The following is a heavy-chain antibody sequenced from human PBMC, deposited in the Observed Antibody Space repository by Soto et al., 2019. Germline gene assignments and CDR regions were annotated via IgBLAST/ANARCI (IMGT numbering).Heavy chain of an antibody. CDR2: ISETSLAI. J-gene: IGHJ4*02. CDR3: ATLQLGREGVFDS. Sequence: EVQLVESGGGLVQPGGSLRLSCAASGFTFKTYSMNWVRQAPGKGLEWVSYISETSLAIYYRDSVKGRFTISRDNAKNTLYLQMNSLRDEDTAVYYCATLQLGREGVFDSWGQGTLVTVSS. V-gene: IGHV3-48*02. D-gene: IGHD1-1*01. CDR1: GFTFKTYS.